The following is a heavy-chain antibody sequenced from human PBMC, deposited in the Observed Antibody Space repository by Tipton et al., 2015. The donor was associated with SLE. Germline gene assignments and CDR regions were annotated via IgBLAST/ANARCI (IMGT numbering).Heavy chain of an antibody. Sequence: LRLSCTVSGASISSSGYFWTWFRQHPGKGLEWIGYISYSGTTYYNPSLKSRVTISVDASKSQFSLKVNFMTAADTAVYYCATSLNYYDSSGPVAWGQGTMVTVSS. D-gene: IGHD3-22*01. V-gene: IGHV4-31*03. J-gene: IGHJ3*01. CDR1: GASISSSGYF. CDR2: ISYSGTT. CDR3: ATSLNYYDSSGPVA.